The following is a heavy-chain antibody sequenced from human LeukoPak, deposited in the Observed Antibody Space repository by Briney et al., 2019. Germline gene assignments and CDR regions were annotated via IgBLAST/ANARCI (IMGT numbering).Heavy chain of an antibody. CDR2: IRSDGSDT. D-gene: IGHD2/OR15-2a*01. CDR1: GFTFSDTW. CDR3: ARDWFHAIDY. V-gene: IGHV3-74*01. Sequence: GGSLRLSCAAPGFTFSDTWMHWVRQAPGEGLVWVSRIRSDGSDTRYAESVKGRFTVSRDNAKNTLYLQMNSLRAEDTAVYYCARDWFHAIDYWGQGALVTVSS. J-gene: IGHJ4*02.